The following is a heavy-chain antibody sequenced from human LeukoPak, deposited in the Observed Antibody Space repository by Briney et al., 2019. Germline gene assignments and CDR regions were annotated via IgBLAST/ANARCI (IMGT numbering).Heavy chain of an antibody. V-gene: IGHV4-34*01. CDR2: INHSVST. CDR1: CGFFCGSY. CDR3: ATVTQEPAASLGFLFDP. D-gene: IGHD2-2*01. Sequence: PSVTLPLPFVPYCGFFCGSYWSCIPPPLPWGPERVCEINHSVSTNYNPPLKSRVTISVDPSKNQFSLKLSSVTAPDTAVYYCATVTQEPAASLGFLFDPCVQGTLVTVS. J-gene: IGHJ5*02.